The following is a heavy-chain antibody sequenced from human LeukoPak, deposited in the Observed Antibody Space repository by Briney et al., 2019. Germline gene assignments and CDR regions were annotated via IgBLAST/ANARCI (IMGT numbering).Heavy chain of an antibody. Sequence: ASVRVSCKLSENRLTQLPMHWVRQAPGEGLERVGGFPPENDVPIYAQKFQGRVAMTMDTSSDTAYLELRSLRSDDTAVYFCATLLDSFWSGHSVPPEDYWGQGTLVTVS. CDR3: ATLLDSFWSGHSVPPEDY. CDR1: ENRLTQLP. D-gene: IGHD3/OR15-3a*01. J-gene: IGHJ4*02. CDR2: FPPENDVP. V-gene: IGHV1-24*01.